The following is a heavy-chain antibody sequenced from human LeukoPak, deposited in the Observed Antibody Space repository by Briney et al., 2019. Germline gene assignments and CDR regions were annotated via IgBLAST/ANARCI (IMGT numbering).Heavy chain of an antibody. Sequence: SVKVSCKASGYTFTGYYMHWVRQAPGQGLEWMGGIIPIFGTANYAQKFQGRVTVTADESTSTAYMELSSLRSEDTAVYYCARSYGDYDYYYYYYMDVWGKGTTVTISS. CDR1: GYTFTGYY. J-gene: IGHJ6*03. CDR3: ARSYGDYDYYYYYYMDV. D-gene: IGHD4-17*01. V-gene: IGHV1-69*13. CDR2: IIPIFGTA.